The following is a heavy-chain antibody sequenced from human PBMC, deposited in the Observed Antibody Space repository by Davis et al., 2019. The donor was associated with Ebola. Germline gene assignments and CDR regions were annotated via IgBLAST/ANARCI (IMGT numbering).Heavy chain of an antibody. CDR3: ARHFALWGMDV. Sequence: GESPKTPRKGSGYSFTSYWIGWVRQMPGKGLEWMGIIYPGDSDTRYSPSFQGQVTISADKSISTAYLQWSSLKASDTAMYYCARHFALWGMDVWGQGTTVTVSS. D-gene: IGHD3-16*01. CDR1: GYSFTSYW. CDR2: IYPGDSDT. V-gene: IGHV5-51*01. J-gene: IGHJ6*02.